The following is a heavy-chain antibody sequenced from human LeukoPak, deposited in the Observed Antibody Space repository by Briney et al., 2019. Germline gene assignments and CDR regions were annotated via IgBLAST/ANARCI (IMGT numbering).Heavy chain of an antibody. Sequence: SVKVSCKASGGTFSSYAISWVRQAPGQGLEWMGEIIPTFGTTNYAQKFQGRVTITADDSTSTAYMELSSLRSEDTAVYYCARVAAVSGNTGYFDYWGQGTLVTVSS. J-gene: IGHJ4*02. D-gene: IGHD6-19*01. CDR1: GGTFSSYA. V-gene: IGHV1-69*13. CDR2: IIPTFGTT. CDR3: ARVAAVSGNTGYFDY.